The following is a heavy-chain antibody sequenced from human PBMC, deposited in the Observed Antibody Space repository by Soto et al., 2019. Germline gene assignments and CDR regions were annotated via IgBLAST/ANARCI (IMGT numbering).Heavy chain of an antibody. V-gene: IGHV3-11*01. CDR3: AREDGYNYSPYYYYYYGMDV. CDR2: IGSSGRTI. D-gene: IGHD5-12*01. Sequence: QVQLVESGGGLVKPGGSLRLSCAASGFTFSDYYMSWIRQAPGKGLEWVSYIGSSGRTIYYADSVKGRFTISRDNAKNSLYLQMNSLRAEDTAVYYCAREDGYNYSPYYYYYYGMDVWGQGTTVTVSS. CDR1: GFTFSDYY. J-gene: IGHJ6*02.